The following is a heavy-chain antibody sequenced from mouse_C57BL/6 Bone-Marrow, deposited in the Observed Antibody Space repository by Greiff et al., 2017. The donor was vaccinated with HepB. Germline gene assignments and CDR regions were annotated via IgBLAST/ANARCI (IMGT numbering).Heavy chain of an antibody. V-gene: IGHV1-63*01. CDR2: IYPGGGYT. J-gene: IGHJ2*01. CDR1: GYTFTNYW. Sequence: VKLVESGAELVRPGTSVKMSCKASGYTFTNYWIGWAKQRPGHGLEWIGDIYPGGGYTNYNEKFKGKATLTADKSSSTAYMQFSSLTSEDSAIYYCARRVYYFDYWGQGTTLTVSS. CDR3: ARRVYYFDY.